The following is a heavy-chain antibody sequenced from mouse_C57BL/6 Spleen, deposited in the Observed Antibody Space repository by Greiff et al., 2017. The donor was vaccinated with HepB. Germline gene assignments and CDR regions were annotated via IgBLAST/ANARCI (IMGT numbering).Heavy chain of an antibody. CDR3: TRRDNGNSHYAMDY. CDR2: IDPETGGT. D-gene: IGHD2-1*01. J-gene: IGHJ4*01. V-gene: IGHV1-15*01. Sequence: QVQLQQSGAELVRPGASVTLSCKASGYTFTDYEMHWVKQTPVHGLEWIGAIDPETGGTAYNQKFKGKAILTADKSSSTAYMELRSLTSEDSAVYYCTRRDNGNSHYAMDYWGQGTSVTVSS. CDR1: GYTFTDYE.